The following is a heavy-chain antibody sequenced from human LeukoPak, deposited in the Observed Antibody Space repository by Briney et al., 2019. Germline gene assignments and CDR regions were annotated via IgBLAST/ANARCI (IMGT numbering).Heavy chain of an antibody. CDR1: GFTFSSYS. Sequence: GGSLRLSCAASGFTFSSYSMNWVRQAPGKGLEWVSSISSSSSYIYYADSVKGRFTISRDNAKNSLYLQMNSLRAEDTAVYYCASRRNYYDSSGDWFDPWGQGTLVTVSS. V-gene: IGHV3-21*01. CDR2: ISSSSSYI. CDR3: ASRRNYYDSSGDWFDP. J-gene: IGHJ5*02. D-gene: IGHD3-22*01.